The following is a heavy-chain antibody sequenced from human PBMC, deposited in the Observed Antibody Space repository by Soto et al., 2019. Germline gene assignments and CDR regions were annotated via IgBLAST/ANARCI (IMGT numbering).Heavy chain of an antibody. V-gene: IGHV1-18*01. Sequence: QVHLVQSGAEVKKPGASVKVSCKGSGYAFTTYGITWVRQAPGQGLEWMAWISAHNGNTNYAQKLQGRLTLTRDTSTSTDYMELRSLRSDDTAVYYCARGRYGDYWGQGALVTVSS. CDR3: ARGRYGDY. CDR1: GYAFTTYG. D-gene: IGHD1-1*01. J-gene: IGHJ4*02. CDR2: ISAHNGNT.